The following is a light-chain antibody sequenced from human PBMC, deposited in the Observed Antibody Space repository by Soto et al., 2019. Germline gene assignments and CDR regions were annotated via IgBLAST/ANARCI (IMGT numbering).Light chain of an antibody. CDR3: LQYPSYSWT. Sequence: DIQMTQSPSTLSASVGDRVTITCRASQSISRWLAWYKQKPGKAPKLLIYDSSSLESGVPSRFSGSGSGTEFTLTIASLQPDDFATYYCLQYPSYSWTFGQGTKVEIK. V-gene: IGKV1-5*01. CDR1: QSISRW. J-gene: IGKJ1*01. CDR2: DSS.